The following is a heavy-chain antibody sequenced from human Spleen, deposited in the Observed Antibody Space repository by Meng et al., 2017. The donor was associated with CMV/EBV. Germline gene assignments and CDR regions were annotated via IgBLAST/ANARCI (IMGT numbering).Heavy chain of an antibody. J-gene: IGHJ5*02. CDR1: GGSFSGYY. CDR2: INHSGST. D-gene: IGHD1-26*01. Sequence: GSLRLSCAVYGGSFSGYYWSWIRQPPGKGLEWIGEINHSGSTNYNPSLKSRVTISVDTSKSQFSLKLSSVTAADTAVYYCARGGSFWELLASWGQGTLVTVSS. CDR3: ARGGSFWELLAS. V-gene: IGHV4-34*01.